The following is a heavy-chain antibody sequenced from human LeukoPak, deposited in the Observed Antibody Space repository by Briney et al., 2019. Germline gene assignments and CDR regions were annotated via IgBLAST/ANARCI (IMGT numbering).Heavy chain of an antibody. CDR3: ARGYSSSWYFDY. CDR2: IIPIFGTA. D-gene: IGHD6-13*01. J-gene: IGHJ4*02. CDR1: GYTFTGYY. Sequence: SVKVSCKASGYTFTGYYMHWVRQAPGQGLEWMGWIIPIFGTANYAQKFQGRVTITADESTSTAYMELSSLRSEDTAVYYCARGYSSSWYFDYWGQGTLVTVSS. V-gene: IGHV1-69*13.